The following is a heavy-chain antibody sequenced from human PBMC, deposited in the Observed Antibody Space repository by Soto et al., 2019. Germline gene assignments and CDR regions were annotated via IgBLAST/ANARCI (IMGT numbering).Heavy chain of an antibody. CDR2: ISGSGST. CDR1: GGSVSSGGDY. V-gene: IGHV4-30-4*01. Sequence: LSLTCTVSGGSVSSGGDYWSWIRQSPGKGLEWIGYISGSGSTGYNPSLKNRLTMSVDRSKNQFTLRLTSVTAADTAVYFCATERGSTYGYFDYWGQGPQVTVSS. CDR3: ATERGSTYGYFDY. J-gene: IGHJ4*02. D-gene: IGHD5-18*01.